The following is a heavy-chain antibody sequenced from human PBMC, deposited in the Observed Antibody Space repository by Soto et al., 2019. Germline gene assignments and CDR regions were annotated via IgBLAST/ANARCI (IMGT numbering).Heavy chain of an antibody. J-gene: IGHJ4*02. V-gene: IGHV1-69*06. CDR2: IIPLVGST. CDR3: ARGLGLGDC. Sequence: GASVKVSCKASGGTFSGYAVSWVRQAPGQGLEWMGGIIPLVGSTNYAQKFKGRLTMTGDKSTATVYMDLSTLTSDDTAMYYCARGLGLGDCWGQGTLVTVSS. D-gene: IGHD3-9*01. CDR1: GGTFSGYA.